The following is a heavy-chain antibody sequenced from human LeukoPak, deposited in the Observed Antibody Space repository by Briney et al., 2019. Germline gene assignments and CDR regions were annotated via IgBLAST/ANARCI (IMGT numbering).Heavy chain of an antibody. CDR3: AKGWELTTRPFDY. J-gene: IGHJ4*02. Sequence: PGGSLRLSCEASGFTFSSYAMSWVRQAPGKWLEWVSAISGSGGSTYYADSVKGRFTISRDNSKNTLYLQMNGLRAEDTAVYYCAKGWELTTRPFDYWGQGTLVTVSS. D-gene: IGHD1-26*01. CDR2: ISGSGGST. CDR1: GFTFSSYA. V-gene: IGHV3-23*01.